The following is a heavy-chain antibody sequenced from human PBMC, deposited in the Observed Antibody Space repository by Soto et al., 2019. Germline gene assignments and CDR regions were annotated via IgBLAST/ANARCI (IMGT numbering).Heavy chain of an antibody. CDR2: IIPIFGTA. CDR1: GGTFSSYA. D-gene: IGHD2-2*01. CDR3: ASLGEPPTTDSSVVRFDP. V-gene: IGHV1-69*13. J-gene: IGHJ5*02. Sequence: SVKVSCKASGGTFSSYAISWVRQAPGQGLEWMGGIIPIFGTANYAQKFQGRVTITADESTSTAYMELSSLRSEDTAVYYCASLGEPPTTDSSVVRFDPWGQGTLVTVSS.